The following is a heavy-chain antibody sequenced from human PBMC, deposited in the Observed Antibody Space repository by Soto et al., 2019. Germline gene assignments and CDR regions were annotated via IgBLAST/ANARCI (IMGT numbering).Heavy chain of an antibody. CDR3: ARRCCYYGSGILYYYYGMDV. D-gene: IGHD3-10*01. J-gene: IGHJ6*02. CDR2: IYYSGST. Sequence: QLQLQESGPGLVKPSETLSLTCTVSGGSISSSSYYWGWIRQPPGKGLEWIGSIYYSGSTYYNPSLKSRVTTSVDTSKNQSSLKLSSVTAADTAVYYCARRCCYYGSGILYYYYGMDVWGQGTTVTVSS. CDR1: GGSISSSSYY. V-gene: IGHV4-39*01.